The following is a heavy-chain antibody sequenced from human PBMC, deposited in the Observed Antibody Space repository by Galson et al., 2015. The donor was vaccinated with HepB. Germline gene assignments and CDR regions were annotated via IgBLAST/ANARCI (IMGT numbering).Heavy chain of an antibody. Sequence: SLRLSCAASGFTFSSYWMSWVRQAPGKGLEWVANIKQDGSEKYYVDSVKGRFTISRDNAKNSLYLQMNSLRAEDTAVYYCVRDGGLRWYIDYWGQGTLVTVSS. CDR2: IKQDGSEK. CDR1: GFTFSSYW. CDR3: VRDGGLRWYIDY. D-gene: IGHD4-23*01. J-gene: IGHJ4*02. V-gene: IGHV3-7*03.